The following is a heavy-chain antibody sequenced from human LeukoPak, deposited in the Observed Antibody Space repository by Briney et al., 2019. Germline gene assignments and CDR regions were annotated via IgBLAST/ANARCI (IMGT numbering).Heavy chain of an antibody. CDR1: GVSLSSGGYY. J-gene: IGHJ5*02. Sequence: SETPSLTCAVSGVSLSSGGYYWSWIRQPPRKGLEWIWYIYHRGSSYYTPSLKSRVTLSADRSKNQFSLTLTSVTAADTAVYYCARASGADEMYNWFDPWGQGTLVIVSS. CDR2: IYHRGSS. CDR3: ARASGADEMYNWFDP. V-gene: IGHV4-30-2*01. D-gene: IGHD2-8*02.